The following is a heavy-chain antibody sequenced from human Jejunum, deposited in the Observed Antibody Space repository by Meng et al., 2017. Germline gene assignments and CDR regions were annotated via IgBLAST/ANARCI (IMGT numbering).Heavy chain of an antibody. CDR3: ARDRGYGWFDL. V-gene: IGHV3-7*01. CDR1: GFSFDRFW. D-gene: IGHD6-25*01. CDR2: MQEAGNRE. J-gene: IGHJ5*01. Sequence: GGPLRLSCAASGFSFDRFWMTWVRPAPGKGLDVVAIMQEAGNREYYVDSVKGRFTISRENAKNSLYLQMNSLRAEDTAVYYCARDRGYGWFDLWGQGTLVTVSS.